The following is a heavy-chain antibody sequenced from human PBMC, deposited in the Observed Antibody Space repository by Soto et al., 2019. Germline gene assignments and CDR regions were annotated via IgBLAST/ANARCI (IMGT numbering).Heavy chain of an antibody. D-gene: IGHD3-3*01. Sequence: QVQLVQSGAEVKKPGASVKVSCKASGYTFTSYGISWVRQAPGQGLEWMGWISAYNGNTNYAQKLQGRVTMTTDTSTSTAYRELRSRRSDDTAVYYCARGPETHYDFWSGYSFDYWGQGTLVTVSS. V-gene: IGHV1-18*04. J-gene: IGHJ4*02. CDR2: ISAYNGNT. CDR1: GYTFTSYG. CDR3: ARGPETHYDFWSGYSFDY.